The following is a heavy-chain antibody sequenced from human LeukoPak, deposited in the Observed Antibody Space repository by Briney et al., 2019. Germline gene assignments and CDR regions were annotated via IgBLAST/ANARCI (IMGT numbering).Heavy chain of an antibody. D-gene: IGHD3-10*01. CDR3: ARVVESGEWGAFDI. CDR2: INPNSGGT. V-gene: IGHV1-2*02. CDR1: GYTFTGYY. Sequence: GASVKVSCKASGYTFTGYYMHWVRQAPGQGLEWMGWINPNSGGTNYAQKFQGRVTMTRDTSISTAYMELSRLRSDDTAVYYCARVVESGEWGAFDIWGQGTMVTVSS. J-gene: IGHJ3*02.